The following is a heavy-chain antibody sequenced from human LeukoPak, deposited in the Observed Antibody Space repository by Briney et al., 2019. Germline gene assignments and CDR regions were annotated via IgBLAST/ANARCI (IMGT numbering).Heavy chain of an antibody. CDR1: GGSISSGDYY. CDR2: IYYSGST. Sequence: SQTLSLTCTVSGGSISSGDYYWSWIRQPPGKGLEWIGYIYYSGSTYYNPSLKSLVTISVDTSKNQFSLKLSSVTAADTAVYYCARTITGYNWFDPWGQGTLVTVSS. CDR3: ARTITGYNWFDP. J-gene: IGHJ5*02. D-gene: IGHD3-10*01. V-gene: IGHV4-30-4*08.